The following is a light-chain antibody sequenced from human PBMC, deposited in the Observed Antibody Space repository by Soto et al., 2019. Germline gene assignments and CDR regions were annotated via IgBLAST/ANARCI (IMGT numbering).Light chain of an antibody. V-gene: IGKV1-5*03. J-gene: IGKJ4*01. CDR1: QRISSW. Sequence: DIQMTQSPSTLSASVGDRVTITCRASQRISSWLAWYQQKPGKAPKLLIYEASILQSGVPSRFSGSGSGTEFTLTISSLQPDDFATYYCQHFLSYPLTFGGGTKV. CDR2: EAS. CDR3: QHFLSYPLT.